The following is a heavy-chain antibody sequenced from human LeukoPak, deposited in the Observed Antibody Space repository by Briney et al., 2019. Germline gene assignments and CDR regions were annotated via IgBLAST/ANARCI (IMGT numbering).Heavy chain of an antibody. J-gene: IGHJ6*03. CDR3: ARTIGGGNYYYYYYMDV. CDR2: LDYTGST. D-gene: IGHD1-7*01. V-gene: IGHV4-59*12. Sequence: PSETLSLTCTVSGGSICSDYWSWIRQPPGKGLEWIGYLDYTGSTNYNPSLKSRVTISEDTSKNQFSLKLSSVTAADTAVYYCARTIGGGNYYYYYYMDVWGKGTTVTVSS. CDR1: GGSICSDY.